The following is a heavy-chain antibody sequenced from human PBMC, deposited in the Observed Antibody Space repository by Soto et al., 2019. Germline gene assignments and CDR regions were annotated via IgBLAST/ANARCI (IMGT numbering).Heavy chain of an antibody. V-gene: IGHV4-34*01. CDR1: GGSFSGFY. CDR2: INHSGST. J-gene: IGHJ2*01. CDR3: VSKLGSCTGGSCNWYFDL. Sequence: SETLSLTWAVYGGSFSGFYWIWIRQPPGKGLEWIGEINHSGSTNYNPSLKSRVTISADTSKNQFSLQLSSVTAADTAVYYCVSKLGSCTGGSCNWYFDLWGRGTLVTVSS. D-gene: IGHD2-15*01.